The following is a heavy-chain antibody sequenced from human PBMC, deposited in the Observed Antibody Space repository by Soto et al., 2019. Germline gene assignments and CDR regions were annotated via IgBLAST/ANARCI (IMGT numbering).Heavy chain of an antibody. CDR1: GYTFTSYD. V-gene: IGHV1-8*01. CDR2: MNPNSGNT. D-gene: IGHD6-19*01. Sequence: ASVKVSCKASGYTFTSYDINWVRQATGQGLEWMGWMNPNSGNTGYAQKFQGRVTMTRNTSISTAYMELSSPSSVDTAVYYFARGQAVVEVDYWGQGTLVTVSS. J-gene: IGHJ4*02. CDR3: ARGQAVVEVDY.